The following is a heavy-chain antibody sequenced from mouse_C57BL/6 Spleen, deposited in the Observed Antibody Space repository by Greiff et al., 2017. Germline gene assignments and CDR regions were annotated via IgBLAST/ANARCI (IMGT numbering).Heavy chain of an antibody. J-gene: IGHJ2*01. V-gene: IGHV1-15*01. CDR2: IDPETGGT. Sequence: QVQLQQSGAELVRPGASVTLSCKASGYTFTDYEMHWVKQTPVHGLEWIGAIDPETGGTAYNQKFKGKAILTADKSSSTAYMELRSLTSEDSAVXYCTRHRYMTTVVSYWGQGTTLTVSS. CDR3: TRHRYMTTVVSY. CDR1: GYTFTDYE. D-gene: IGHD1-1*01.